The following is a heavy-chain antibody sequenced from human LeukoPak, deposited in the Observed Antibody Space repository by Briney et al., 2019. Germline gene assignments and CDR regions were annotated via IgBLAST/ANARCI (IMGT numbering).Heavy chain of an antibody. V-gene: IGHV4-34*01. CDR3: AREGNDYGDYDGLDY. Sequence: LRLSCAASGFTVSSNYMSWIRQPPGKGLEWIGEINHSGSTNYNPSLKSRVTISVDTSKNQFSLKLSSVTAADTAVYYCAREGNDYGDYDGLDYWGQGTLVTVSS. J-gene: IGHJ4*02. CDR1: GFTVSSNY. D-gene: IGHD4-17*01. CDR2: INHSGST.